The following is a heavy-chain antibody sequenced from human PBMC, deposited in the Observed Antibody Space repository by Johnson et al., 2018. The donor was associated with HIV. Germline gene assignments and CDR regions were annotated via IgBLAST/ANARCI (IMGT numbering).Heavy chain of an antibody. CDR3: AREAGTAFDI. V-gene: IGHV3-66*02. Sequence: VQLVESGGGLVQPGGSLRLSCAASGFSVSSNYMTWVRQGPGKGLEWVSVINSGGSTYYADSVKGRFTISRDNSKNTLYLQMNSLRAEDTAVYYCAREAGTAFDIWGQGTMVTVSS. CDR1: GFSVSSNY. J-gene: IGHJ3*02. CDR2: INSGGST.